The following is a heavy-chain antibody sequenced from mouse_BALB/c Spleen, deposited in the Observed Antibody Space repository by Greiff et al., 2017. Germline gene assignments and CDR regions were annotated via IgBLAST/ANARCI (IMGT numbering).Heavy chain of an antibody. D-gene: IGHD2-4*01. V-gene: IGHV5-6*01. CDR3: ARWYDYVYYAMDY. CDR1: GFTFSSYG. J-gene: IGHJ4*01. Sequence: EVKLMESGGDLVKPGGSLKLSCAASGFTFSSYGMSWVRQTPDKRLEWVATISSGGSYTYYPDSVKGRFTISRDNAKNTLYLQMSSLKSEDTAMYYCARWYDYVYYAMDYWGQGTSVTVSS. CDR2: ISSGGSYT.